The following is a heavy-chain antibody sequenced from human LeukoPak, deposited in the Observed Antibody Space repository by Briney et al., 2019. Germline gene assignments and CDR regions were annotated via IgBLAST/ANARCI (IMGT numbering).Heavy chain of an antibody. V-gene: IGHV3-21*01. CDR2: ISSSSSYI. D-gene: IGHD6-19*01. J-gene: IGHJ4*02. CDR1: GFTFSSYS. Sequence: PGGSLRLPCAASGFTFSSYSMNWVRQAPGKELEWVSSISSSSSYIYYADSVKGRFTISRDNAKNSLYLQMNSLRAEDTAVYYCARDQQYSSGWSDYWGQGTLVTVSS. CDR3: ARDQQYSSGWSDY.